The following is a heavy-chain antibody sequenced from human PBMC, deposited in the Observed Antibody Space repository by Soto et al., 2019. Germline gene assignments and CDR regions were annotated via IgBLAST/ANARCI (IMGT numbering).Heavy chain of an antibody. J-gene: IGHJ4*02. Sequence: QITLKESGPTVVKPTETLTLTCTFSGFSLTTSGVGVGWDRQSPGKAPEWLAPINWDDDKRYSTSLKSRLIITKDTSKNQVVLTMANVDRADTATYYCAHRVLRTVFGLVTTTAIYFDFWGPGTPVVVSS. CDR2: INWDDDK. V-gene: IGHV2-5*02. D-gene: IGHD3-3*01. CDR1: GFSLTTSGVG. CDR3: AHRVLRTVFGLVTTTAIYFDF.